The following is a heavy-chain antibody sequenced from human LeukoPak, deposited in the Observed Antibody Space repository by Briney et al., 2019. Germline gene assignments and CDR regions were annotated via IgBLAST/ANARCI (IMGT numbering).Heavy chain of an antibody. D-gene: IGHD6-19*01. CDR2: IYPGDSVT. CDR3: ARVEAVAGTEGGVFDY. Sequence: GESLKISCKGTGYTFTSYWIGWVRQMPGKGLEWMGIIYPGDSVTRYSPSFQGQVTISADKSISTAYLQWSSLKASDTAMYYCARVEAVAGTEGGVFDYWGQGTLVTVSS. CDR1: GYTFTSYW. V-gene: IGHV5-51*01. J-gene: IGHJ4*02.